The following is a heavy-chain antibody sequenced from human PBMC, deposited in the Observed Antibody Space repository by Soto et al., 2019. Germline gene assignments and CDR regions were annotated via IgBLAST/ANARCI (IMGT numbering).Heavy chain of an antibody. CDR3: ARIFGPNWFDP. J-gene: IGHJ5*02. CDR2: ISSSSSYI. V-gene: IGHV3-21*01. D-gene: IGHD3-16*01. CDR1: GFTFSSYS. Sequence: EVQLVESGGGLVKPGGSLRLSCAAPGFTFSSYSMNWVRQAPGKGLEWVSSISSSSSYIYYADSVKGRFTISRDKAKNSLYLQMNSLRAEDTAVYYCARIFGPNWFDPWGQGTLVTVSS.